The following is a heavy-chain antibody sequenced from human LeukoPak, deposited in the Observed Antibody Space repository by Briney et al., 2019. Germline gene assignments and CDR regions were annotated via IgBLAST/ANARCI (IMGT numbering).Heavy chain of an antibody. CDR1: GFTFSSYA. CDR3: AKQLGYCSDGSCYFPY. Sequence: PGGSLRLSCAASGFTFSSYAMSWVRQAPGKGLEWVSAISNNGGYTYYADSVQGRFTISRDNSKSTLCLQTNSLRAEDTAVYYCAKQLGYCSDGSCYFPYWGQGTLVTVSS. V-gene: IGHV3-23*01. CDR2: ISNNGGYT. D-gene: IGHD2-15*01. J-gene: IGHJ4*02.